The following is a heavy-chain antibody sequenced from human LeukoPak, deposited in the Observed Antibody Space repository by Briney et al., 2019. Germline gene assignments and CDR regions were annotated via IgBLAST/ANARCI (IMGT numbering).Heavy chain of an antibody. CDR3: ARDRVYDSSGSPRPFDY. CDR2: ISAHNGNT. CDR1: GYTFTSYG. Sequence: ASVKVSCKASGYTFTSYGISWVRQAPGQGLEWMGWISAHNGNTNYAQKLQGRVTMTTDTSTSTAYMELRSLRSDDTAVYYCARDRVYDSSGSPRPFDYWGQGTLVTVSS. J-gene: IGHJ4*02. D-gene: IGHD3-22*01. V-gene: IGHV1-18*01.